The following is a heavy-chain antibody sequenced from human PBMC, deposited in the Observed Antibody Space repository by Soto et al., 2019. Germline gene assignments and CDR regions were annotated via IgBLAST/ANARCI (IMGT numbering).Heavy chain of an antibody. J-gene: IGHJ6*02. D-gene: IGHD3-22*01. Sequence: QVQLQESGPGLVKPSQTLSLTCTVSGGSISSGGYYWSWIRQHPGKGLEWIGYIHYSGSTYYNPSLKSRVTISVDTSKNQFSVKLSSVTAADTAVYYCARGHDSRGYYPDPYYYYAMDVWGQGTTVTVSS. CDR2: IHYSGST. CDR1: GGSISSGGYY. CDR3: ARGHDSRGYYPDPYYYYAMDV. V-gene: IGHV4-31*03.